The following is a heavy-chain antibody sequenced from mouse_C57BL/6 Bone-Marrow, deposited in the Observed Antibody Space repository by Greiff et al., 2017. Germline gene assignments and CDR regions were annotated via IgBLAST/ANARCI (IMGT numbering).Heavy chain of an antibody. CDR1: GFNIKDDY. Sequence: VQLQQSGAELVRPGASVKLSCTASGFNIKDDYMHWVKQRPEQGLEWIGWIDPENGDTEYASKFQGKATITADTSSNTAYLQLSSLTSEDTAVYYCAISWDDFDYGCQGTTLTVSS. D-gene: IGHD4-1*01. V-gene: IGHV14-4*01. J-gene: IGHJ2*01. CDR2: IDPENGDT. CDR3: AISWDDFDY.